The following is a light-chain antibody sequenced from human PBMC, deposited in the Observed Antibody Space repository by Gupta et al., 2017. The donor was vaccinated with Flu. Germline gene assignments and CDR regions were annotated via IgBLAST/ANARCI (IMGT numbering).Light chain of an antibody. V-gene: IGKV3-15*01. J-gene: IGKJ4*01. CDR3: QQSNNWPPLP. Sequence: ELVMTPSPATLSVSPGERATLSCRASQSVSSNLAWYQQKPGQAPRLLIYGASTRATGIPASFSGSGSGTEFTLTISSLQSEDFAVYYCQQSNNWPPLPFGGGTKVEIK. CDR1: QSVSSN. CDR2: GAS.